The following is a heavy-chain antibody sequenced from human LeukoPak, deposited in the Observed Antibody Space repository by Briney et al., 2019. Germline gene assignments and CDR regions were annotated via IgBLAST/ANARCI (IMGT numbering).Heavy chain of an antibody. CDR2: IKQDGSDK. CDR3: AKGAGYSPGDYFYYGVDV. CDR1: GFTFTKYW. Sequence: PGDSLRLSCAASGFTFTKYWMTWVRQAPGKGLEWVGNIKQDGSDKNYMDSVKGRFTISRDNAKNSLYLQVNSLRAEDTALYYCAKGAGYSPGDYFYYGVDVWGQGTTVTVSS. D-gene: IGHD6-13*01. V-gene: IGHV3-7*03. J-gene: IGHJ6*02.